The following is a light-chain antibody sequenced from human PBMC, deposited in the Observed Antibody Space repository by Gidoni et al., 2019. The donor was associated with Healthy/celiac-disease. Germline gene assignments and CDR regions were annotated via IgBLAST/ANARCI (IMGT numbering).Light chain of an antibody. J-gene: IGLJ2*01. V-gene: IGLV3-1*01. CDR2: HDS. CDR1: KLGDKY. Sequence: SSELTQPPSVSVAPGQTASITCSGDKLGDKYACRYQQTPGQSPVLVIYHDSKRPSVILERFSGSNSGNPATLTISGTQAMDEADYYCQAWDISTGGVFAGGTKLTVL. CDR3: QAWDISTGGV.